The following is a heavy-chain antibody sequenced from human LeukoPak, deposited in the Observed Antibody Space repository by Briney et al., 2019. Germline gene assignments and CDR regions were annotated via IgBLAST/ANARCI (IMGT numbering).Heavy chain of an antibody. CDR2: VSNSGTTV. Sequence: GGSLRLSCAASGFTFSDYYMTWLRQAPGKGLEWLSYVSNSGTTVIYADSVKGRFTVSRDNAKRSLYLQIESLRDDDTAVYHCALGTINKDYYFGMDVWGQGTTVTVSS. D-gene: IGHD2-8*01. CDR3: ALGTINKDYYFGMDV. J-gene: IGHJ6*02. CDR1: GFTFSDYY. V-gene: IGHV3-11*01.